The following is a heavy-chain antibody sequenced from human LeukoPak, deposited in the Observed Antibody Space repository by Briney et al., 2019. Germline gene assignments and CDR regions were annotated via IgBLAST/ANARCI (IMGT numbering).Heavy chain of an antibody. CDR3: ARRMGATLSAYYFDY. Sequence: GESLKISCKGSGYSFTSYWIGGVRQMPGKGLEWMGIIYPGDSDTRYSPSFQGQVTSSADKSISTAYLQWSSLKAADTAMYYCARRMGATLSAYYFDYWGQGTLVTVPS. J-gene: IGHJ4*02. D-gene: IGHD1-26*01. CDR2: IYPGDSDT. CDR1: GYSFTSYW. V-gene: IGHV5-51*01.